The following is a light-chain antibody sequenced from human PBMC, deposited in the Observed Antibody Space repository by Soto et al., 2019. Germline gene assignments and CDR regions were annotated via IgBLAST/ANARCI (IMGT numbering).Light chain of an antibody. V-gene: IGLV2-14*01. CDR1: SSDVGGYNY. CDR2: EVS. J-gene: IGLJ1*01. CDR3: SSYTISSTDV. Sequence: QSALTQPASVSGSPGQSITISCTGTSSDVGGYNYVSWYQQHPGKAPKLMIYEVSNRPSGVSNRFSGSKSGNTATLTISGLQAEDEADYYCSSYTISSTDVFGTGTKRTVL.